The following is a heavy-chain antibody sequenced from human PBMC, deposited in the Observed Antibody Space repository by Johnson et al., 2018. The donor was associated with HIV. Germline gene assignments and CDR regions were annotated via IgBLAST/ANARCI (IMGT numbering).Heavy chain of an antibody. V-gene: IGHV3-20*04. D-gene: IGHD6-19*01. CDR2: INWNGGNT. J-gene: IGHJ3*02. CDR1: GFNFDDYG. CDR3: ARVSRLGDIAVLSDAFDT. Sequence: VQLVESGGGVVRPGGSLRLSCAASGFNFDDYGMSWVRQAPGKGVEWVSGINWNGGNTGYADSVKGRFTISRDNAKKSLYLQMNRLRVEDTALYYCARVSRLGDIAVLSDAFDTWGQGTMVTVSS.